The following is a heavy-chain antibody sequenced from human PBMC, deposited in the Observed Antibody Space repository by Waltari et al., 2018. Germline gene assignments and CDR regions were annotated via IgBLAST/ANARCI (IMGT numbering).Heavy chain of an antibody. V-gene: IGHV3-23*01. CDR2: IGGGGGST. D-gene: IGHD3-10*01. CDR1: GFAFRGYA. J-gene: IGHJ5*02. Sequence: EVQLLESGGGLVQPGGSLRLSCAASGFAFRGYAMSWVRQAPGKGLEWVSAIGGGGGSTYYADSVKGRFTISRDNSKNTLYLQMNSLRAEDTAVYYCAKDRTGSKFDPWGQGTLVTVSS. CDR3: AKDRTGSKFDP.